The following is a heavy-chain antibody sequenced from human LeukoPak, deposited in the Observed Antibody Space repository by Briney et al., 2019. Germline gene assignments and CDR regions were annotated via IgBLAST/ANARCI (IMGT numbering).Heavy chain of an antibody. CDR2: IIPIFGTA. CDR1: GGTFSSYA. V-gene: IGHV1-69*06. J-gene: IGHJ4*02. CDR3: ATVAYNWNVGTFDY. Sequence: SVKVSCKASGGTFSSYAMSWVRQAPGQGLEWMGGIIPIFGTANYAQKFQGRVTITADKSTSTAYMELSSLRSEDTAVYYCATVAYNWNVGTFDYWGQGTLVTVSS. D-gene: IGHD1-1*01.